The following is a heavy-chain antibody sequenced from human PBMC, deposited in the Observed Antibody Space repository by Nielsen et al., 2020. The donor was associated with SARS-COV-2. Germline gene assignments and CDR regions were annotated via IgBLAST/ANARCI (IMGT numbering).Heavy chain of an antibody. CDR2: FDPEDGET. CDR1: GYTLTELS. J-gene: IGHJ4*02. D-gene: IGHD3-22*01. Sequence: ASVKVSCKVSGYTLTELSMHWVRQAPGKGLEWMGGFDPEDGETIYAQKFQGRVTMTRDTSTSTVYMELSSLRSEDTAVYYCARGGEVVTFFDYWGQGTLVTVSS. V-gene: IGHV1-24*01. CDR3: ARGGEVVTFFDY.